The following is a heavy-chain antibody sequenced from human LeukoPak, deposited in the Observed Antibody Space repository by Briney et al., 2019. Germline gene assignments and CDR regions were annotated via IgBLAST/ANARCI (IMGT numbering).Heavy chain of an antibody. V-gene: IGHV3-48*03. J-gene: IGHJ4*02. CDR1: GFTFSSYE. D-gene: IGHD1-26*01. Sequence: PGGSLRFSCAASGFTFSSYEMNWVRQAPGKGLEWVSYISSSGSTIYYADSVKGRFTISRDNAKNSLYLQMNSLRAEDTAVYYCARGWWELHYWGQGTLVTVSS. CDR3: ARGWWELHY. CDR2: ISSSGSTI.